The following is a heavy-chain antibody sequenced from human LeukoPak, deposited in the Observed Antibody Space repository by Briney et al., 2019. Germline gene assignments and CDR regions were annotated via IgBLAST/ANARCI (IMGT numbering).Heavy chain of an antibody. CDR1: GYTFTSYD. Sequence: GASVKVSCKASGYTFTSYDINWVRQATGQGLEWMGWMNPNSGNTGYAQKLQGRVTMTTDTSTSTAYMELRSLRSDDTAVYYCARASGSYYNRLGYWGQGTLATVSS. CDR2: MNPNSGNT. CDR3: ARASGSYYNRLGY. V-gene: IGHV1-8*01. J-gene: IGHJ4*02. D-gene: IGHD3-10*01.